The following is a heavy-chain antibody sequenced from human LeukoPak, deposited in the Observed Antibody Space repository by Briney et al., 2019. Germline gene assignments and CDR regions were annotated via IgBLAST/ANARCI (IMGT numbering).Heavy chain of an antibody. CDR3: ARHLSGVTGYSYGRGIDY. V-gene: IGHV3-7*01. J-gene: IGHJ4*02. CDR1: GFTFSSYW. CDR2: IKKDGSEN. D-gene: IGHD5-18*01. Sequence: GGSLRLSCAASGFTFSSYWMSWVRQAPGKGLEWVANIKKDGSENYYVDSVKGRFTISRDNAKKSPYLQMKSLRAEDTAVYYCARHLSGVTGYSYGRGIDYWGQGTLVIVSS.